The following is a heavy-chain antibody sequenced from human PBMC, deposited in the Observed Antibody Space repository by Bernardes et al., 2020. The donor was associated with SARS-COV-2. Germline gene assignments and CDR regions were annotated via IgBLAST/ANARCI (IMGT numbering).Heavy chain of an antibody. CDR1: GFTFSSYW. D-gene: IGHD6-13*01. CDR3: ARDRGSGIAAAGDWFDP. Sequence: GGSLRLSCAASGFTFSSYWMHWVRQAPGKGLVWVSRINSDGSSTSYADSVKGRFTISRDNAKNTLYLQMNSLRAEDTAVYYCARDRGSGIAAAGDWFDPWGQGTLVTVSS. J-gene: IGHJ5*02. V-gene: IGHV3-74*01. CDR2: INSDGSST.